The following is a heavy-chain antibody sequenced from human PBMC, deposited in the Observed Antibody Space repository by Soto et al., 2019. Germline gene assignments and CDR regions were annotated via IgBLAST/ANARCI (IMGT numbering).Heavy chain of an antibody. CDR3: ATVPWTAAAS. D-gene: IGHD6-13*01. J-gene: IGHJ5*02. CDR1: GFTFSSNW. V-gene: IGHV3-7*01. CDR2: IKPDGSEQ. Sequence: EVQLVESGGGLVQPGGSLRLSCAASGFTFSSNWMNWVRQAPGKGLEWVATIKPDGSEQDYVESVKGRFTTSRDNAKNSVHLQMYSLRAEDTAVYYCATVPWTAAASWGQGTLVTVSS.